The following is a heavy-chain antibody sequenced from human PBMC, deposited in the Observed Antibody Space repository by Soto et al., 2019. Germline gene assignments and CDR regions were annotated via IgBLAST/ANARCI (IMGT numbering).Heavy chain of an antibody. V-gene: IGHV3-23*01. CDR3: AKDLRSGSYSRDAFDI. D-gene: IGHD1-26*01. CDR1: GFTFSSYA. Sequence: GGSLRLSCAASGFTFSSYAMSWVRQAPGKGLEWVSAISGSGGSTYYADSVKGRFTISRDNFKNTLYLQMNSLRAEDTAVYYCAKDLRSGSYSRDAFDIWGQGTMVTVSS. CDR2: ISGSGGST. J-gene: IGHJ3*02.